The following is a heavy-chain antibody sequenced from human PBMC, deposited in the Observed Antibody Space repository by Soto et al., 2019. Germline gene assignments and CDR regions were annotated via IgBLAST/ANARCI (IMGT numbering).Heavy chain of an antibody. V-gene: IGHV1-18*01. CDR1: GYTFTTHG. D-gene: IGHD2-15*01. Sequence: QVQLVQSGAEVKKPGASVKVSCKASGYTFTTHGISWVRQAPGQGLEWMGWVSGDNDHINYAQSLQGRVTMSTDTSTNTAYMELRSLRSDDTAVYLCARDLGYCRSGTCYREWFDPWGQGTRVTVSS. CDR3: ARDLGYCRSGTCYREWFDP. CDR2: VSGDNDHI. J-gene: IGHJ5*02.